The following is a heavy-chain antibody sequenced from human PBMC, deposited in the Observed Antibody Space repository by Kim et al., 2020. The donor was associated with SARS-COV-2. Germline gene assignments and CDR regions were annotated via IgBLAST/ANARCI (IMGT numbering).Heavy chain of an antibody. J-gene: IGHJ4*02. V-gene: IGHV3-43*02. CDR2: ISGDGGST. CDR3: AKDSSGWRNFDY. D-gene: IGHD6-19*01. Sequence: GGSLRLSCAASGFTSDDYAMHWVRQAPGKGLEWVSLISGDGGSTYYADSVKGRFTISRDNSKNSLYLQMNSLRTEDTALYYCAKDSSGWRNFDYWGQGTLVTVSS. CDR1: GFTSDDYA.